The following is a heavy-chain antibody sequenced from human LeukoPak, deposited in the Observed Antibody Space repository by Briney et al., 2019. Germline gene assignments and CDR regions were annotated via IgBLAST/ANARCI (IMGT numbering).Heavy chain of an antibody. D-gene: IGHD4-23*01. Sequence: KPGASVKVSCKASGYTFTSYDINWVRQATGQGLEWMGWMNPNSGNTGYAQKFQGRVTMTRNTSISTAYMELSSLRSEDTAVYYCARERGDYGGNNWFDPWGQGTLVTVSS. J-gene: IGHJ5*02. V-gene: IGHV1-8*01. CDR1: GYTFTSYD. CDR2: MNPNSGNT. CDR3: ARERGDYGGNNWFDP.